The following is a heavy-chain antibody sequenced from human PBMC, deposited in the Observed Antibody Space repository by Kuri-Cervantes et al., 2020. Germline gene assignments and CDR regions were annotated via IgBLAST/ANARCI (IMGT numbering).Heavy chain of an antibody. CDR1: GFTFSSYS. Sequence: GESLKISCAASGFTFSSYSMNWVRQAPGKGLEWVSYISSSSSTIYYADSVKGRFTISRDNAKNSLYLQMNSLRDEDTAVYYCARGYCSGGTCYGGGFDYWGQGTLVTVSS. V-gene: IGHV3-48*02. CDR2: ISSSSSTI. D-gene: IGHD2-15*01. CDR3: ARGYCSGGTCYGGGFDY. J-gene: IGHJ4*02.